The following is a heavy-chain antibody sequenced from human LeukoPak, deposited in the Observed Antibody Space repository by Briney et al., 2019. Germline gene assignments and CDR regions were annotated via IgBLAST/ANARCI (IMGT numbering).Heavy chain of an antibody. V-gene: IGHV4-59*01. D-gene: IGHD2-21*02. CDR1: AGSISSYY. Sequence: SETLSLTCTVSAGSISSYYWSWTRRPPGKGLEWIGYIYYSGSTNYNPSLKSRVTISVDSSKNQFSLKLSSVTAADTAVYYCAGCGGDCYPWYFDLWGRGTLVTVSS. CDR2: IYYSGST. CDR3: AGCGGDCYPWYFDL. J-gene: IGHJ2*01.